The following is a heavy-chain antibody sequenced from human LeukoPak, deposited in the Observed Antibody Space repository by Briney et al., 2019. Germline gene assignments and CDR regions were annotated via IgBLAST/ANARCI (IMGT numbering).Heavy chain of an antibody. D-gene: IGHD2-21*01. V-gene: IGHV4-38-2*01. CDR3: ARRAYCGSDCYIFDY. CDR1: GYSISSGSY. J-gene: IGHJ4*02. CDR2: IYYVGST. Sequence: PSETLSLTCAVSGYSISSGSYWGWIRQPPGKGLEWIGSIYYVGSTYYNPSLKSRVTMSVDTSKSQFSLKLSSVTAADTAVYYCARRAYCGSDCYIFDYWGQGILVTVSS.